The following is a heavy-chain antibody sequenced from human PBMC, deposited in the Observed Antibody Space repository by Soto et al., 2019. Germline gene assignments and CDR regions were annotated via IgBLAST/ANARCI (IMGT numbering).Heavy chain of an antibody. CDR1: GGSISSGDYY. D-gene: IGHD2-21*02. Sequence: SETLSLTCTVSGGSISSGDYYWSWIRQPPGKGLEWIGHIYYSGRTYYKSSLRSPVTISADTSKNQFSLKLSSVTAADTAVYYCARLDCSGDCYPDYWGRGTLVSVSS. J-gene: IGHJ4*02. V-gene: IGHV4-30-4*01. CDR3: ARLDCSGDCYPDY. CDR2: IYYSGRT.